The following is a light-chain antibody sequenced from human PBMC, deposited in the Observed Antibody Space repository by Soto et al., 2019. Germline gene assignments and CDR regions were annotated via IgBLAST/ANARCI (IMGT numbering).Light chain of an antibody. CDR3: QQSYSSPLT. J-gene: IGKJ4*01. CDR2: AAS. V-gene: IGKV1-39*01. CDR1: QRISTY. Sequence: DIQLTQSPSSLSASVGDRVTITCRASQRISTYLNWYQQTPGKAPELVIYAASNLQRGVPSRFSGSGSGTDFTLTISRLQPEDFATYYCQQSYSSPLTFGGGTKVEI.